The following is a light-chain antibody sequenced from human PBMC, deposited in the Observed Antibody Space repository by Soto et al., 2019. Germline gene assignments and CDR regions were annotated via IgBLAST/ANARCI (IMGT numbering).Light chain of an antibody. Sequence: QSVLTQSPSVSAAPGQTVTISCHGSSSNIGNNYVSWYQQLPGTAPKLLIYDNNKRPSGIPDRFSGSKSGTSGTLDITGLQTGDEADYYCATWDGSLPGEVFGGGTKVTVL. CDR1: SSNIGNNY. CDR3: ATWDGSLPGEV. CDR2: DNN. V-gene: IGLV1-51*01. J-gene: IGLJ2*01.